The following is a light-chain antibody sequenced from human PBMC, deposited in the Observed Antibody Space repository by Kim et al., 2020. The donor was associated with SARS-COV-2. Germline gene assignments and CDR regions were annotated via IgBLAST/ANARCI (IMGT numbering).Light chain of an antibody. CDR2: DAS. V-gene: IGKV3-11*01. CDR1: QRLGRY. Sequence: SPGERATRSCRSCQRLGRYLAWYQQKPGQAPRLLIYDASTRAAGIPAKFSGSGSGTDFTLTITSLEPDDFAIYYCQQRTDWPPGSSFGQGAKLDIK. CDR3: QQRTDWPPGSS. J-gene: IGKJ2*04.